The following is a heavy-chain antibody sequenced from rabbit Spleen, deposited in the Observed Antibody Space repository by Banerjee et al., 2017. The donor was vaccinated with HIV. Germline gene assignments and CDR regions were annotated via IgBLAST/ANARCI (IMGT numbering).Heavy chain of an antibody. Sequence: QSLEESGGDLVKPGASLTLTCTASGFSFSSNDYMCWVRQAPGKGLEWISCIAGSSSGFTYSATWAKGRFTISKTSSTTVTLQMTSLTVADTATYFCARNLENYAGSNYLDLWGPGTLVTVS. CDR2: IAGSSSGFT. V-gene: IGHV1S40*01. CDR1: GFSFSSNDY. D-gene: IGHD8-1*01. J-gene: IGHJ6*01. CDR3: ARNLENYAGSNYLDL.